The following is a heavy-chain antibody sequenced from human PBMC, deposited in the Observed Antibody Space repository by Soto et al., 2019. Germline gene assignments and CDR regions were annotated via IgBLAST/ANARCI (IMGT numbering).Heavy chain of an antibody. CDR3: ASDPQGYYGGSGYYASGYYYGMDV. CDR1: GFTFSSYS. D-gene: IGHD3-22*01. Sequence: PGGSLRLSCAASGFTFSSYSMNWVRQAPGKGLEWVSSISSSSSYIYYADSVKGRFTISRDNAKNSLYLQMNSLRAEDTAVYYCASDPQGYYGGSGYYASGYYYGMDVWGQGTTVTVSS. V-gene: IGHV3-21*01. J-gene: IGHJ6*02. CDR2: ISSSSSYI.